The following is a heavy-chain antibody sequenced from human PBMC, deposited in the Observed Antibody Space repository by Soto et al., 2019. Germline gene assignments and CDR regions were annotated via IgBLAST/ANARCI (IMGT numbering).Heavy chain of an antibody. Sequence: SSETLSLTCAVYGGSFSGYYWSWIRQPPGKWLEWIGEINHSGSTNYNPSLKSRVTISVDASKNQFSLKLSSVTAADTAVYYCARDTSWNNNWFDPWGQGXLVTVYS. V-gene: IGHV4-34*01. D-gene: IGHD2-2*01. CDR1: GGSFSGYY. CDR2: INHSGST. CDR3: ARDTSWNNNWFDP. J-gene: IGHJ5*02.